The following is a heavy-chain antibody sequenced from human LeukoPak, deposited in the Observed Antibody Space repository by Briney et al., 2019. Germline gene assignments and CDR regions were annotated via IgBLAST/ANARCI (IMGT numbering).Heavy chain of an antibody. CDR2: IYYSGST. D-gene: IGHD6-13*01. Sequence: PSETLSLTCAVCGDSISSSTFYWAWIRQPPGKGLEWIGTIYYSGSTYYSPSLKSRVTISADTSKNQFSLKLSSVTAADTAVYFCARLTSTWFNYFDFWGQGTLVTVSS. J-gene: IGHJ4*02. V-gene: IGHV4-39*01. CDR3: ARLTSTWFNYFDF. CDR1: GDSISSSTFY.